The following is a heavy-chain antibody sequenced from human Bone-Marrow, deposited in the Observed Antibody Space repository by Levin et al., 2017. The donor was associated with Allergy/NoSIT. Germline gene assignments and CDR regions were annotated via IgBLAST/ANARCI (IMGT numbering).Heavy chain of an antibody. J-gene: IGHJ4*02. CDR3: TRGSGWYVPYFDY. CDR2: IIPILGIA. CDR1: GGTFSSYT. Sequence: KISCKASGGTFSSYTISWVRQAPGQGLEWMGRIIPILGIANYAQKFQGRVTITADKSTSTAYMELSSLRSEDTAVYYCTRGSGWYVPYFDYWGQGTLVTVSS. V-gene: IGHV1-69*02. D-gene: IGHD6-19*01.